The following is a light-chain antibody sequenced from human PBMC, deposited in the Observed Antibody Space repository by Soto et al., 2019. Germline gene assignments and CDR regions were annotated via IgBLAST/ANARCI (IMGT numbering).Light chain of an antibody. Sequence: EVVMTQSPATLSVSPGERVTLSCRASESVHRNLAWYQQKPGQGPSLLIYYASTRATGVPDRFTGSGSGTEFTLTIRSLQSEDFGVYHCQHYINWPPTFGPGTKVEIK. CDR1: ESVHRN. CDR3: QHYINWPPT. J-gene: IGKJ3*01. CDR2: YAS. V-gene: IGKV3-15*01.